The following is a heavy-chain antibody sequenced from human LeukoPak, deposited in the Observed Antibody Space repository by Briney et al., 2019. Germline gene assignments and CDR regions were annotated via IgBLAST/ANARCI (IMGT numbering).Heavy chain of an antibody. J-gene: IGHJ4*02. CDR3: ARHAGELAAPSLLDY. Sequence: SETLSLTCTVSGGSISRSSYYWGWIRQPPGKGLEWIGSIFYSGSTYYNPSLKSRVSISVDTSKNQLSLKLSSVTAADTAVYYCARHAGELAAPSLLDYWGQGILVTVSS. CDR1: GGSISRSSYY. V-gene: IGHV4-39*01. CDR2: IFYSGST. D-gene: IGHD1-26*01.